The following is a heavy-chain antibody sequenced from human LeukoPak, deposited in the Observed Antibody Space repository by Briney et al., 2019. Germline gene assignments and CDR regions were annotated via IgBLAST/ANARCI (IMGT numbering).Heavy chain of an antibody. J-gene: IGHJ2*01. CDR3: ARDFGVVIPNWYFDL. CDR1: GFTFSSYS. CDR2: ISSSSSYI. D-gene: IGHD3-3*01. V-gene: IGHV3-21*01. Sequence: GGSLRLSCAASGFTFSSYSMNWVRQAPGKGLEWVSSISSSSSYIYYADSVKGRFTISRDDAKNSLYLQMNSLRDVDTAVYYCARDFGVVIPNWYFDLWGRGTLVIVSS.